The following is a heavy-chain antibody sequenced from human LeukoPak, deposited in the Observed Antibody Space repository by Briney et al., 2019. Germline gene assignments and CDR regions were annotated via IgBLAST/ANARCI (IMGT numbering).Heavy chain of an antibody. J-gene: IGHJ4*02. Sequence: PSETLSLTCTVSGGSITNYYWSWIRQPPGKGLEWIGYIYYSGSTSYNPSLKSRVTISVDTSKTQFSLKLSSVTAADTAVYYCAGAYYDSSGYYLVHWGQGTLVTVSS. CDR2: IYYSGST. CDR1: GGSITNYY. V-gene: IGHV4-59*01. D-gene: IGHD3-22*01. CDR3: AGAYYDSSGYYLVH.